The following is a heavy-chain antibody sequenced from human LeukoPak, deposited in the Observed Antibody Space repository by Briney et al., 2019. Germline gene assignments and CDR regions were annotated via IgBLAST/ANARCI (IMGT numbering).Heavy chain of an antibody. V-gene: IGHV4-59*01. Sequence: SETLSLTCTVSSGSFNSYYWNWIRQPPGKGLEWIGYIYYTGSTNYNPSLKSRVTISVDTSKNQFSLKLSSVTAADTAVYYCARGGSRQISSSDFDYWGQGTLVTVSS. D-gene: IGHD6-6*01. CDR2: IYYTGST. CDR1: SGSFNSYY. J-gene: IGHJ4*02. CDR3: ARGGSRQISSSDFDY.